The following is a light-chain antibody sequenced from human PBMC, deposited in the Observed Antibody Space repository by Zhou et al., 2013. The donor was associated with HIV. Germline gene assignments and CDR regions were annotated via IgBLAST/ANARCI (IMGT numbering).Light chain of an antibody. CDR3: QQYDSSPPT. CDR1: QSVSSSY. V-gene: IGKV3-20*01. CDR2: GAS. J-gene: IGKJ2*01. Sequence: EIVLTQSPGTLSLSPGERATLSCRASQSVSSSYLAWYQQKPGQAPRLLIHGASSRATGIPDRFSGSGSGTDFTLTISRLEPEDSAVYYCQQYDSSPPTFGQGTKLEIK.